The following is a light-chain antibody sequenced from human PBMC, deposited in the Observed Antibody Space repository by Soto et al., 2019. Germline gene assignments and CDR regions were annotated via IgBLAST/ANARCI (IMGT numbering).Light chain of an antibody. V-gene: IGLV1-47*01. CDR3: AAWDDSLSGRVV. CDR2: RNN. J-gene: IGLJ2*01. Sequence: QSVLTQPPSASGTPGQRVTISCSGSSSNIGSNYVYWYQQLPGTAPKLLIYRNNQRPSGVPDRFSGPKPGTSASLAISGLRSEDEADYYCAAWDDSLSGRVVFGGGTKLTVL. CDR1: SSNIGSNY.